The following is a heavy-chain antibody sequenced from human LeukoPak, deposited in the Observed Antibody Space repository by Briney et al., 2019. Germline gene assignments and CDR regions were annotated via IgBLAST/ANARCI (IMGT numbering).Heavy chain of an antibody. V-gene: IGHV1-18*04. CDR1: GYTFTCYG. Sequence: ASVKVSCKASGYTFTCYGITWVRQAPGQGLEWMGWVSGYNGKTNYAQNLQGRVTMTTDTSTTTAYMELRSLRSDDTAVYYCARGLAYYYGSGNYRFDYWGQGTLVTVSS. D-gene: IGHD3-10*01. CDR2: VSGYNGKT. J-gene: IGHJ4*02. CDR3: ARGLAYYYGSGNYRFDY.